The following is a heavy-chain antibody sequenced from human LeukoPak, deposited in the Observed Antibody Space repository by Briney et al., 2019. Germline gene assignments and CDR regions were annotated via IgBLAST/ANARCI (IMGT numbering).Heavy chain of an antibody. D-gene: IGHD5-12*01. J-gene: IGHJ4*02. Sequence: SETLSLTCTVSGGSISTYYWTWIRQPPGKGLEWIGYIYHSGSTNYNPSLKSRVTISVDTSQNQFSLKLSSVTAADTAVYHCARDGYSGSDALWGQGTLVTVSS. V-gene: IGHV4-59*01. CDR3: ARDGYSGSDAL. CDR1: GGSISTYY. CDR2: IYHSGST.